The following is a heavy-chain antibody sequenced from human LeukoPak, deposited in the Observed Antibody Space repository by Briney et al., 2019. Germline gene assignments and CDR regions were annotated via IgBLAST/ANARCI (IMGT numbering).Heavy chain of an antibody. CDR1: GGTFSSCA. D-gene: IGHD3-22*01. CDR2: IIPIFGTA. J-gene: IGHJ4*02. CDR3: ARGHLYYYDSSGYYYPYYFDY. Sequence: SVKVSCKASGGTFSSCAISWVRQAPGQGLERMGGIIPIFGTANYAQKFQGRVTITTDESTSTAYMELSSLRSEDTAVYYCARGHLYYYDSSGYYYPYYFDYWGQGTLVTVSS. V-gene: IGHV1-69*05.